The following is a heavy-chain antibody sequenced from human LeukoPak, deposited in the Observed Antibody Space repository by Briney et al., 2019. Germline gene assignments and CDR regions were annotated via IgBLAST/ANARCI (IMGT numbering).Heavy chain of an antibody. V-gene: IGHV3-30*04. CDR3: ARPFVGYSSSGPSGY. CDR1: GFTFSSYA. D-gene: IGHD6-13*01. Sequence: PGGSLRLSCAASGFTFSSYAMHWVRQAPGKGLEWVAVISYDGSNKYYADSVKGRFTISRDNSKNTLYLQMNSLRAEDTAVYYCARPFVGYSSSGPSGYWGQGTLVTVSS. J-gene: IGHJ4*02. CDR2: ISYDGSNK.